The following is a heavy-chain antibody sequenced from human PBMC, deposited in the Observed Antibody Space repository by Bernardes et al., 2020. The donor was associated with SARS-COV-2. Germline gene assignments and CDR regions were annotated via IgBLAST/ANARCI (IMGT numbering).Heavy chain of an antibody. Sequence: AARKDFCKTSGYTFSRYDISWVRQAPGQGLEWMGWISTNNGNTKYAQKVQGRVTMTTDTSTSTAYMELRSLRSDDTAVYYCARDEWEQRGGFDHWGQGTLVTGSA. J-gene: IGHJ4*02. D-gene: IGHD1-26*01. CDR2: ISTNNGNT. V-gene: IGHV1-18*01. CDR1: GYTFSRYD. CDR3: ARDEWEQRGGFDH.